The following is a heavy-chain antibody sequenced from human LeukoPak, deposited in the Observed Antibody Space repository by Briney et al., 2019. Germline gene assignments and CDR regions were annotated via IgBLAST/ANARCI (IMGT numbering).Heavy chain of an antibody. V-gene: IGHV3-49*04. J-gene: IGHJ4*02. CDR3: TGYHRDDWNPGYYFDY. CDR1: RFTFAVFA. Sequence: PGGSLRLSCIVSRFTFAVFAVKWVRQAPGKGLEWVGFVKTKVYGGTTEYAASVKGRFTISRDDSKAIAYLQMNSLKTEDTAFYYCTGYHRDDWNPGYYFDYWGQGTLVTVSS. D-gene: IGHD1-1*01. CDR2: VKTKVYGGTT.